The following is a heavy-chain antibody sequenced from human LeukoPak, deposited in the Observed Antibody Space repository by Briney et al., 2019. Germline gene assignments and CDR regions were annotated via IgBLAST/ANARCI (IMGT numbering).Heavy chain of an antibody. CDR2: TYYRSKWYN. V-gene: IGHV6-1*01. CDR3: ARVRRRGGAPLYNWFDP. J-gene: IGHJ5*02. CDR1: GDSVSSNRAA. D-gene: IGHD1-26*01. Sequence: SQTLSLTCAISGDSVSSNRAAWNWIRQSPSRGLEWLGRTYYRSKWYNDYAVSVKSRITINPDTSKNQFSLKLSSVTAADTAVYYCARVRRRGGAPLYNWFDPWGQGTLVTVSS.